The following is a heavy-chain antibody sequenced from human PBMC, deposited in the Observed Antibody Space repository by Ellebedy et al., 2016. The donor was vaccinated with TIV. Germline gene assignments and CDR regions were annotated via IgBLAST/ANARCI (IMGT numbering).Heavy chain of an antibody. D-gene: IGHD2-15*01. V-gene: IGHV3-11*06. CDR3: ARDTYIVGYGGAMDV. J-gene: IGHJ6*02. Sequence: FTFSRNNAKNSLYLQMNSLRAEDTAVYYCARDTYIVGYGGAMDVWGQGTTVTVSS.